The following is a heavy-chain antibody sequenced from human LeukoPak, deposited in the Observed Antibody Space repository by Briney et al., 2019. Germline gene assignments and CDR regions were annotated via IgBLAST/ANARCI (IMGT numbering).Heavy chain of an antibody. CDR1: GGSISSYY. Sequence: SETLSLTCTVSGGSISSYYWSWIRQPPGKGLEWTGYIYYSGSTNYNPSLKSRVTISVDTSKNQFSLKLSSVTAADTAVYYCARGAGDILTGYYNEDWFDPWGQGTLVTVSS. CDR3: ARGAGDILTGYYNEDWFDP. CDR2: IYYSGST. J-gene: IGHJ5*02. V-gene: IGHV4-59*01. D-gene: IGHD3-9*01.